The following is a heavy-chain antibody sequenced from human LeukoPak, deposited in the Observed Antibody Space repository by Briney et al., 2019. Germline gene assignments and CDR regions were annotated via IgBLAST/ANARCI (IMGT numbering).Heavy chain of an antibody. CDR1: GFTFSSYA. CDR2: ISGSGGST. Sequence: PGGSLRLSCAASGFTFSSYAMSWVRQAPGKGLEWVSAISGSGGSTYYADSVKGRFTISRDNSKNTLYLQMNSLRAEDTAVYYCAKVDSGWFRYYYCMDVWGKGTTVTVSS. J-gene: IGHJ6*03. CDR3: AKVDSGWFRYYYCMDV. V-gene: IGHV3-23*01. D-gene: IGHD6-19*01.